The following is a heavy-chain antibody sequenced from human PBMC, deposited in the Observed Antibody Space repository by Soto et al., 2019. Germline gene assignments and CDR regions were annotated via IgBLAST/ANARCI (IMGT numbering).Heavy chain of an antibody. V-gene: IGHV3-23*01. J-gene: IGHJ4*02. CDR2: ITYTGVST. Sequence: VGSLTLSCAASEFVFDAYAMRSVRQAPGKGLEWVSPITYTGVSTYYADSVKGRFTISRDNSRDTLFLQMNSLRAEDTAIYYCAKSSVWYPYFDSWGQGTLVTVSS. D-gene: IGHD6-13*01. CDR1: EFVFDAYA. CDR3: AKSSVWYPYFDS.